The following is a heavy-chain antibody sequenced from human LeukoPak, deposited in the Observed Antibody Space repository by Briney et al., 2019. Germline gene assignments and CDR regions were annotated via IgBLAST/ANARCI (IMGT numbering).Heavy chain of an antibody. V-gene: IGHV4-34*01. J-gene: IGHJ4*02. CDR3: ARGRFGSGWPYY. CDR2: INHSGST. CDR1: GGSFSGYY. Sequence: PSETLSLTCAVYGGSFSGYYWSWIRQPPGKGLEWIGEINHSGSTNYNPSLKSRVTISLDTSKNQFSLKLSSVTAADTAMYYCARGRFGSGWPYYWGQGTLVTVSS. D-gene: IGHD6-19*01.